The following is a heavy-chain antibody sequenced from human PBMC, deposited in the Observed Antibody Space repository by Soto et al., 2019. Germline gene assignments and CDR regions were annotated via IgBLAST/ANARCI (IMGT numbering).Heavy chain of an antibody. CDR2: ISGSGGST. Sequence: GGSLRLSCAASGFTFSSYAMSWVRQAPGKGLEWVSVISGSGGSTYYADSVKGRFTISRDNSKNSLYLQMNSLRAEDTAVYYCAKSMLGIGDVFDIWGQGTMVTVSS. J-gene: IGHJ3*02. CDR3: AKSMLGIGDVFDI. CDR1: GFTFSSYA. V-gene: IGHV3-23*01. D-gene: IGHD3-10*02.